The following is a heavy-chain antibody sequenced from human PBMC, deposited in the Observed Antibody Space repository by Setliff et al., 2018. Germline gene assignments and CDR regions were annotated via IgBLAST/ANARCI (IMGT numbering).Heavy chain of an antibody. CDR1: GFTFGDYT. CDR2: IGRKTYGGVA. J-gene: IGHJ4*02. Sequence: PGGSLRLSCTTSGFTFGDYTMTWVRQAPGKGLEWVGLIGRKTYGGVAEYAAPVKGRFTISRDDSKSIAYLRMNSLKIEDTAVYYCTRDFWPESSGFAFGQWGQGTLVTVSS. CDR3: TRDFWPESSGFAFGQ. D-gene: IGHD3-22*01. V-gene: IGHV3-49*04.